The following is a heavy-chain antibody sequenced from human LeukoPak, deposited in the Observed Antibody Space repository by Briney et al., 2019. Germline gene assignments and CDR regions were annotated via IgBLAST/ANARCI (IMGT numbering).Heavy chain of an antibody. D-gene: IGHD5-24*01. V-gene: IGHV1-69*05. Sequence: GASVKVSCKASGGTFSSYAISWVRQAPGKGLEWMGGIIPIFGTANYAQKFQGRVTITTDESTSTAYMELSSLRSEDTAVYYCARTLVATITVRHYYYYMDVWGKGTTVTVSS. CDR1: GGTFSSYA. J-gene: IGHJ6*03. CDR3: ARTLVATITVRHYYYYMDV. CDR2: IIPIFGTA.